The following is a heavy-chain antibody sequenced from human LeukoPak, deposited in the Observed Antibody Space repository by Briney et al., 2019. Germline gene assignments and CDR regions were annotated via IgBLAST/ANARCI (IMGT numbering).Heavy chain of an antibody. J-gene: IGHJ6*02. Sequence: SGTLSLTCAVSGGSISSSNWWSWVRQPPGKGLEWIGEIYHSGSTNYNPSLKSRVTISVDKSKNQFSLKLSSVTAADTAVYYCAIPPLSGTGSSRPLAEMDVWGQGTTVTVSS. CDR2: IYHSGST. V-gene: IGHV4-4*02. CDR1: GGSISSSNW. CDR3: AIPPLSGTGSSRPLAEMDV. D-gene: IGHD3-10*01.